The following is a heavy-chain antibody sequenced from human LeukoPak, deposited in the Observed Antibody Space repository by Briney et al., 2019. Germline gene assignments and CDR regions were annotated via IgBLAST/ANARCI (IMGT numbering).Heavy chain of an antibody. CDR3: ARGRRRIAVAGTGKNFDY. CDR1: GGSFSGYY. J-gene: IGHJ4*02. V-gene: IGHV4-34*01. Sequence: PSETLSLTCAVYGGSFSGYYWSWLRQPPGKGLEWIGEINHSGSTNYNPSLKSRVTISVDTSKNQFSLKLSSVTAADTAVYYCARGRRRIAVAGTGKNFDYWGQGTLVTVSS. D-gene: IGHD6-19*01. CDR2: INHSGST.